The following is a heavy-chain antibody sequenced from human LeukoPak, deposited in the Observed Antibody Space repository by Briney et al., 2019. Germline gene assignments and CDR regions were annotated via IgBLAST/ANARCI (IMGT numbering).Heavy chain of an antibody. CDR1: GGSISSYY. CDR3: ARGSSYTSTSYFFDY. CDR2: VDNSGST. V-gene: IGHV4-59*01. J-gene: IGHJ4*02. D-gene: IGHD6-13*01. Sequence: SETLSLTCTVSGGSISSYYWSWIRQPPGKGLEWIGNVDNSGSTNYNPSLKSRVTTSLDASKNQFSLKLTSVTTADTAVYYCARGSSYTSTSYFFDYWGQGTLVTVSS.